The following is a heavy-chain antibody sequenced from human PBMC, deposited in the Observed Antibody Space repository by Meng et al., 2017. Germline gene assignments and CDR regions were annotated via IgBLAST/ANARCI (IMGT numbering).Heavy chain of an antibody. V-gene: IGHV4-39*07. J-gene: IGHJ5*02. CDR1: GGSISSSSYY. CDR3: ARVPYYGSGSYQYNWFDP. CDR2: IYYSGST. D-gene: IGHD3-10*01. Sequence: QLHLREAGPGLVKPSETLSLTCTVSGGSISSSSYYWGWIRQPPGKGLEWIGSIYYSGSTYYNPSLKSRVTISVDTSKNQFSLKLSSVTAADTAVYYCARVPYYGSGSYQYNWFDPWGQGTLVTVSS.